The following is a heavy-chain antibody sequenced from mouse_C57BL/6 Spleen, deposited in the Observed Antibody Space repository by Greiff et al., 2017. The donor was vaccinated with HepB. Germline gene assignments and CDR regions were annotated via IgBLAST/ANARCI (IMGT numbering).Heavy chain of an antibody. Sequence: VQLKESGAELVRPGASVKLSCTASGFNIKDYYMHWVKQRPEQGLEWIGRIDPEDGDTEYASKFQGKATMTADTSSNTAYLQLSSLTSEDTAVYYCLYYDYAYWYFDVWGTGTTVTVSS. V-gene: IGHV14-1*01. CDR3: LYYDYAYWYFDV. J-gene: IGHJ1*03. CDR1: GFNIKDYY. CDR2: IDPEDGDT. D-gene: IGHD2-4*01.